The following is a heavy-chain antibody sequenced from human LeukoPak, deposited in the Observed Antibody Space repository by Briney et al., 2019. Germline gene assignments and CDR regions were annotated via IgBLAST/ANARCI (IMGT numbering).Heavy chain of an antibody. Sequence: GGSLRLSCAASGFTFSSYGMHWVRQAPGKGLEWVAVIRYDGSNKYYADSVKGRFTISRDNSKNTLYLQMNSLRAEDTAVYYCARLGRHYYDSSGDNLDYWGQGTLVTVSS. CDR3: ARLGRHYYDSSGDNLDY. V-gene: IGHV3-33*01. D-gene: IGHD3-22*01. CDR1: GFTFSSYG. J-gene: IGHJ4*02. CDR2: IRYDGSNK.